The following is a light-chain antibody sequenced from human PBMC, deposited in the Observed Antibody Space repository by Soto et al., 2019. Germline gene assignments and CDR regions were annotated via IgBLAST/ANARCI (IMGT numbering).Light chain of an antibody. CDR1: QSVSSSY. J-gene: IGKJ3*01. CDR3: QQYGSSPFT. V-gene: IGKV3-20*01. CDR2: GAS. Sequence: EIVLTQSPGTLSLSPGERATLSCRASQSVSSSYLAWYQQKPGQAPRLLIYGASSRATAIPDRFSGSGSGTDFTLTISRLVPEDFAVYYCQQYGSSPFTFGPGTKVDIK.